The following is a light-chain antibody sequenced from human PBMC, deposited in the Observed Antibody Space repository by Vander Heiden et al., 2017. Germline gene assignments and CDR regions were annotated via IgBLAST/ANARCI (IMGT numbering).Light chain of an antibody. V-gene: IGKV1D-8*01. CDR2: AAT. J-gene: IGKJ4*01. CDR1: QGINSY. CDR3: QQYYSFPLT. Sequence: VIRMTQSPSLLSASTGDRVTISCRMSQGINSYLDWYQQKPGKAPELLIDAATMLQRGGPSRCSGSGAGKDFTLIISWQQYEDFATYYCQQYYSFPLTFGGGTKVEIK.